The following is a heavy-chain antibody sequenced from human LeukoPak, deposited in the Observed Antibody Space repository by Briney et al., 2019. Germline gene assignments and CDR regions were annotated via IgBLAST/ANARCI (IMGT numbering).Heavy chain of an antibody. D-gene: IGHD3-22*01. CDR3: ARVTGYMIEDYFDY. CDR2: IYYSGST. CDR1: GGSISSYY. J-gene: IGHJ4*02. Sequence: PSETLSLTCAVYGGSISSYYWSWIRQPPGKGLEWIGHIYYSGSTNYNPSLKSRVTISVDTSKNQFSLRLSSVTAADTAVYYCARVTGYMIEDYFDYWGQGTLVTVSS. V-gene: IGHV4-59*01.